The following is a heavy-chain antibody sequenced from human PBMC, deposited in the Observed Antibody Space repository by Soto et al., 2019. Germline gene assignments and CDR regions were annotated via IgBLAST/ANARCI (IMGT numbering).Heavy chain of an antibody. CDR3: ARGGGLYYYDSSGYGWFDP. V-gene: IGHV1-18*04. D-gene: IGHD3-22*01. J-gene: IGHJ5*02. Sequence: SVKVSYKASCYTFTSYGISWVRQAPGQGREWMGWISAYNGNTNYAQKLQGRVTMTTDTSTSTAYMELRSLRSDDTAVYYCARGGGLYYYDSSGYGWFDPWGQGTLVTVSS. CDR2: ISAYNGNT. CDR1: CYTFTSYG.